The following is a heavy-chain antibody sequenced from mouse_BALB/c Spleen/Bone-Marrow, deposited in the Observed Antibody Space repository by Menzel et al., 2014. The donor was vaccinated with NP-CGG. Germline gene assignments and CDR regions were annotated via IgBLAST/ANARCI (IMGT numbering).Heavy chain of an antibody. Sequence: LVESGAELVRPGSSVKISCKASGYAFSSYWMNWVKQRPGQGLEWIGQIYPGDGDTNYNGKFKGKATLTADKSSSTAYMQLSSLTSEDSAVYFCARRVYGNYWYFDVWGPGTTVTVSS. CDR1: GYAFSSYW. CDR3: ARRVYGNYWYFDV. V-gene: IGHV1-80*01. D-gene: IGHD2-1*01. J-gene: IGHJ1*01. CDR2: IYPGDGDT.